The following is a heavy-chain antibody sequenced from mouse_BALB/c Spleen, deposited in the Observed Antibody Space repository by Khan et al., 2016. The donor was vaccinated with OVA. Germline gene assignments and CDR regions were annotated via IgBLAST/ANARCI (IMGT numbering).Heavy chain of an antibody. CDR2: IWSDGST. V-gene: IGHV2-6-1*01. D-gene: IGHD2-10*01. CDR1: GFSLTNYG. J-gene: IGHJ4*01. CDR3: ARQPYYHYNIMDY. Sequence: VQLQESGPGLVAPSQSLSITCTISGFSLTNYGVHWVRQPPGKGLAWLVVIWSDGSTTYNSALKSRLTISKDNSESQVFLKMNSLQTDDTAMYFCARQPYYHYNIMDYWGQGTSVTVSS.